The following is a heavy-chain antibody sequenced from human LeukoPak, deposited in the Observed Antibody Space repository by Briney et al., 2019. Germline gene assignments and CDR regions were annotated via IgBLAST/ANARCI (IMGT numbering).Heavy chain of an antibody. CDR2: IYYSGST. CDR1: GGSISSSSYY. Sequence: PSETLSLTCTVSGGSISSSSYYWGWIRQPPGKGLEWIGSIYYSGSTYYNPSLKSRVTISVDTSKNQFSLKLSSVTAADTAVYYCARDQGYYYDSSGYLDYWGQGTLVTVSS. V-gene: IGHV4-39*07. D-gene: IGHD3-22*01. CDR3: ARDQGYYYDSSGYLDY. J-gene: IGHJ4*02.